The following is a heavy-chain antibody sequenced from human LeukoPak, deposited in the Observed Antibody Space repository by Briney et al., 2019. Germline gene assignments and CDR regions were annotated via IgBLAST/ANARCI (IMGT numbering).Heavy chain of an antibody. CDR1: GDSITGYY. Sequence: SETLSLTCSVSGDSITGYYWGWIRQPPGKGLEWIGYIYYSGSTNYNPSLKSRVTISVDTSKNQFSLKLSSVTAADTAVYYCARDASGYDGGWFDPWGQGTLVTVSS. CDR2: IYYSGST. V-gene: IGHV4-59*01. CDR3: ARDASGYDGGWFDP. D-gene: IGHD5-12*01. J-gene: IGHJ5*02.